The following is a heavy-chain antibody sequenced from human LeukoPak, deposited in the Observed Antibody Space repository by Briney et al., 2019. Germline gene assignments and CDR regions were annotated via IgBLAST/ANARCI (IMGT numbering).Heavy chain of an antibody. V-gene: IGHV3-21*01. D-gene: IGHD1-26*01. CDR2: ISSSSSYI. Sequence: PGGSLRLSCAASGFTVSSNYMSWVRQAPGKGLEWVSSISSSSSYIYYADSVKGRFTISRDNAKNSLYLQMNSLRAEDTAVYYCARSSSGSRIDYWGQGTLVTVSS. CDR1: GFTVSSNY. CDR3: ARSSSGSRIDY. J-gene: IGHJ4*02.